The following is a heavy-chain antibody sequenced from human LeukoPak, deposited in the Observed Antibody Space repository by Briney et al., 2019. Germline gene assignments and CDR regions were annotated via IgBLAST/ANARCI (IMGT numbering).Heavy chain of an antibody. Sequence: GGSLRLSCAASGFTFSSYWMSWVRQAPGKGLEWVANINQDGSEKYYVDSVRGRFTISRDSAKKSLYLQMNSLRAEDTAVYYCASVDISGYHPYYYYYMDVWGRGTTVTVSS. V-gene: IGHV3-7*01. J-gene: IGHJ6*03. CDR1: GFTFSSYW. CDR3: ASVDISGYHPYYYYYMDV. CDR2: INQDGSEK. D-gene: IGHD3-22*01.